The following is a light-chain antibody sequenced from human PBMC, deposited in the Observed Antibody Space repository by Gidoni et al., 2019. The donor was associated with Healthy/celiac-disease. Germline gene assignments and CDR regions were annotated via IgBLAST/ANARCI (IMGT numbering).Light chain of an antibody. CDR1: TGSVTSGYY. V-gene: IGLV7-43*01. J-gene: IGLJ2*01. Sequence: QTVVHQEHSLTVSPGATVTLTCASTTGSVTSGYYPNWFQPKLGQAPRALLYSTSNKHSWTPARFSGSLLGGKAALTLSGVQPEDEAEYYCLLYYGGAQLVFGGGTKLTVL. CDR3: LLYYGGAQLV. CDR2: STS.